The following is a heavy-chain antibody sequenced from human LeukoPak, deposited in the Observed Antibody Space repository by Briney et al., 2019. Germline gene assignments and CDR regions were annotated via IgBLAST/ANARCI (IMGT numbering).Heavy chain of an antibody. CDR3: ARVGAYSSSWYRFYYFDY. CDR2: INHSGST. D-gene: IGHD6-13*01. CDR1: GGSFSDYY. Sequence: SETLSLTCGVRGGSFSDYYWSWIRQPLGKGLEWIGEINHSGSTKYNPSLKSRVTISVDTSKNQFALTLSSVTAADTAVYYCARVGAYSSSWYRFYYFDYWGQGTLVTVSS. J-gene: IGHJ4*02. V-gene: IGHV4-34*01.